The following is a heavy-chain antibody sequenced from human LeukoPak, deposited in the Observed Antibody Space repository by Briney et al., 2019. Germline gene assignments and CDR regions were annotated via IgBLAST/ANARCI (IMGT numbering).Heavy chain of an antibody. CDR2: INHSGST. Sequence: SETLSLTCADHGGSFSGYYWSWIRQPPGKGLEWIGEINHSGSTNYNPSLKSRVTISVDTSKNQFSLKLSSVTAADTAVYYCAGSNHYYDSSGYKYYFDYWGQGTLVTVSS. CDR1: GGSFSGYY. V-gene: IGHV4-34*01. CDR3: AGSNHYYDSSGYKYYFDY. J-gene: IGHJ4*02. D-gene: IGHD3-22*01.